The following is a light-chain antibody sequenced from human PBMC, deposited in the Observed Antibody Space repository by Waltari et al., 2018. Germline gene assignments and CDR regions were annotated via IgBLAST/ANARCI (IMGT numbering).Light chain of an antibody. CDR1: QSISSY. J-gene: IGKJ2*01. CDR2: AAS. V-gene: IGKV1-39*01. Sequence: SASVGDRVTITCRASQSISSYLNWYQQKPGKAPKLLIYAASSLQSGVPSRFSGSGSGTDFTLTISSLQPEDFATYYCQQSYSTPPNTFGQGTKLEIK. CDR3: QQSYSTPPNT.